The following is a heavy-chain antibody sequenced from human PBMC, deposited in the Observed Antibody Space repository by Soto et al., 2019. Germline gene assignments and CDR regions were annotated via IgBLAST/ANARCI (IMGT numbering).Heavy chain of an antibody. V-gene: IGHV3-30*04. J-gene: IGHJ4*02. CDR3: ASQWAAAVTIND. D-gene: IGHD6-13*01. Sequence: QPGWSLRLSCAASGFTFSSFAMHWVRQAPGKGLEWVAILSYDGRNKYYADSVKGRFTISRDNSKNTLYLQMNSLRAEDTAVYYCASQWAAAVTINDWGQGSRVTVSS. CDR2: LSYDGRNK. CDR1: GFTFSSFA.